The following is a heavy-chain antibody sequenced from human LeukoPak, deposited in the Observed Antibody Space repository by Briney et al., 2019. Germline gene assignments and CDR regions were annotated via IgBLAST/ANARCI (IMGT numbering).Heavy chain of an antibody. CDR1: GGSISSGGYY. CDR2: IYYSGST. V-gene: IGHV4-31*03. J-gene: IGHJ4*02. CDR3: ARGQGECSSTSCYAEDY. Sequence: SQTLSLTCTVSGGSISSGGYYWSWIRQYPGKGLEWIGYIYYSGSTYYNPSLKSRVTISVDTSKNQFSLKLSSVTAADTAVYYCARGQGECSSTSCYAEDYWGQGTLVTVSS. D-gene: IGHD2-2*01.